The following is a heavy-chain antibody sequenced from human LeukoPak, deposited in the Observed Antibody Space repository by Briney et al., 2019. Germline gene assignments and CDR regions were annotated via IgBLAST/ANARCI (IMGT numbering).Heavy chain of an antibody. Sequence: SDKDYSKAPQSTHSRYTSSGVRQAPEQVRELMEKINPNFGTANYAQKFQGRVTITTDEATSTAYMEQSSLRSEDTAVYYCARVYYYRYCGGNFHLDYWGQGSLVTVSS. J-gene: IGHJ4*02. CDR1: QSTHSRYT. D-gene: IGHD2-21*02. CDR3: ARVYYYRYCGGNFHLDY. V-gene: IGHV1-69*05. CDR2: INPNFGTA.